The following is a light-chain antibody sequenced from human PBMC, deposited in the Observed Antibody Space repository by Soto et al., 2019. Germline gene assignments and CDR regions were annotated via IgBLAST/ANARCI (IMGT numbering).Light chain of an antibody. CDR1: QSISSW. V-gene: IGKV1-5*03. CDR2: KAS. Sequence: DIQMTQSPSTLSASVGDRVTITCRASQSISSWLAWYQQKPGKAPKLLIYKASSLESGVPSRFSGRGSGTEFTHTITSLQPDDFATYYGQQYTPSTFGQGTKVEIK. CDR3: QQYTPST. J-gene: IGKJ1*01.